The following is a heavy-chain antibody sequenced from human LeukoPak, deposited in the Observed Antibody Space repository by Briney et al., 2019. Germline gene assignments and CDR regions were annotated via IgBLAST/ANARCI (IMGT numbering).Heavy chain of an antibody. D-gene: IGHD2-2*02. CDR3: ARDRFVYTH. CDR2: IKQDGSEK. V-gene: IGHV3-7*01. CDR1: GFTFSNYW. Sequence: GGSLRLSCAASGFTFSNYWMTWVRQAPGKGLKWVANIKQDGSEKYYVDSVKGRITISRDNAKSSLYLQMNSLRAEDTAVYYCARDRFVYTHWGQGTLVAVSS. J-gene: IGHJ4*02.